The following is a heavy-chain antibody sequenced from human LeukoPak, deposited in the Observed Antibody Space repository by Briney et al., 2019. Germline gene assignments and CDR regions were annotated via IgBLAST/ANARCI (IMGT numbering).Heavy chain of an antibody. CDR3: ATGRYCSGTTCYSSLDF. CDR2: IHPGDSNT. V-gene: IGHV5-51*01. Sequence: GESLKISCKGSGYSFTNYWVAWVRQMPGKGLEWMGIIHPGDSNTRYSPSFQGQVTISVDKSITTAYLQWSSLKASDTAVYYCATGRYCSGTTCYSSLDFWGQGTLVTVSS. J-gene: IGHJ4*02. D-gene: IGHD2-15*01. CDR1: GYSFTNYW.